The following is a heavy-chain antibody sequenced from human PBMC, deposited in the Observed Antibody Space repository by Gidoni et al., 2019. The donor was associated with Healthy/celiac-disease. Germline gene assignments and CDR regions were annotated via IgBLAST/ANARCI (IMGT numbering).Heavy chain of an antibody. D-gene: IGHD6-13*01. Sequence: EVQLVASGGGLVQPGGSLRLPCSASGFTVSSNYMSWVRQAPGKGLEWVSVIYSGGSTYYADSVKGRFTISRDNSKNTLYLQMNSLRAEDTAVYYCASTYSSSWYGDYWGQGTLVTVSS. CDR3: ASTYSSSWYGDY. J-gene: IGHJ4*02. CDR1: GFTVSSNY. V-gene: IGHV3-66*01. CDR2: IYSGGST.